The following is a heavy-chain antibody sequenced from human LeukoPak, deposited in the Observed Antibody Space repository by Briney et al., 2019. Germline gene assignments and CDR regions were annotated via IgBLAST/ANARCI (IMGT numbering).Heavy chain of an antibody. CDR3: ARGLGHSSSEDFDY. J-gene: IGHJ4*02. D-gene: IGHD6-6*01. CDR1: GGSFSGYY. CDR2: INHSGST. Sequence: PSETLSLTSAVYGGSFSGYYWSWIRQPPGKGLECIGEINHSGSTNYNPSLQSRVTISVDTSKNQFSLKLSSVTAADTAVYYCARGLGHSSSEDFDYWGQGTVVTVSP. V-gene: IGHV4-34*01.